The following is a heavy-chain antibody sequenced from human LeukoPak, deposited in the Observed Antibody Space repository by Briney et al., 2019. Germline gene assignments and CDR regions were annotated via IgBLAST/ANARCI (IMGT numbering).Heavy chain of an antibody. CDR2: ISDSSSYI. J-gene: IGHJ5*02. CDR3: ARASDPWLQLT. V-gene: IGHV3-21*01. CDR1: GFTFSSYS. Sequence: GGSLRLSCAASGFTFSSYSINWVRQAPGKGLEWVSSISDSSSYIYYADSVKGRFTISRDNAKNSLYLQMNSLRAEDTAVYYCARASDPWLQLTWGQGTLVTVSS. D-gene: IGHD5-24*01.